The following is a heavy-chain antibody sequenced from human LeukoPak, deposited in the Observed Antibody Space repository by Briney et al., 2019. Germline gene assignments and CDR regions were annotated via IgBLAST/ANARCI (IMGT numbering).Heavy chain of an antibody. CDR1: GRSISSYY. V-gene: IGHV4-59*01. Sequence: SETLSLTCTVSGRSISSYYWSWIRQPPGKGLEWLGYIYDSGSTNYNPSLKSRVTISVGTSKNQFSLKLSSVTAADTAVYYCARGGSGYDSFYYYGMDVWGQGTTVTVSS. CDR2: IYDSGST. CDR3: ARGGSGYDSFYYYGMDV. D-gene: IGHD5-12*01. J-gene: IGHJ6*02.